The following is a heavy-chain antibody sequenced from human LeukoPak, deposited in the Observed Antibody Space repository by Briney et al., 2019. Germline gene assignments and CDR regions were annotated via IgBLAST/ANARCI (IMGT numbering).Heavy chain of an antibody. J-gene: IGHJ4*02. CDR3: ARDYGGIAVAGIDY. CDR2: ISSSSSTI. V-gene: IGHV3-48*01. D-gene: IGHD6-19*01. Sequence: GGSLRLSCAASGFTFSSYSMNWVRQAPGKGLEWVSYISSSSSTIYYADSVKGRFTISRDSAKNSLYLQMNSLRAEDTAVYYCARDYGGIAVAGIDYWGQGTLVTVSS. CDR1: GFTFSSYS.